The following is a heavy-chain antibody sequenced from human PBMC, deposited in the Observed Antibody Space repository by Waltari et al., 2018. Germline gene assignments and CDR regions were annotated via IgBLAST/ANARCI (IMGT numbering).Heavy chain of an antibody. Sequence: EVQLLESGGGLVQPGGSLRLSCAASGFSFSSYAMSWVRQAPGRGLEWVSAISGSGGSTYYADSVKGRFTISRDNSKNTLYLQMNSLRAEDTAVYYCAKKGYDFYSGGMDVWGQGTTVTVSS. D-gene: IGHD3-3*01. V-gene: IGHV3-23*01. J-gene: IGHJ6*02. CDR3: AKKGYDFYSGGMDV. CDR2: ISGSGGST. CDR1: GFSFSSYA.